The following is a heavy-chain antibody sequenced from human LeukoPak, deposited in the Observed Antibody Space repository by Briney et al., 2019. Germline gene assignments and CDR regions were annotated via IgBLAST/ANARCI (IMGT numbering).Heavy chain of an antibody. CDR1: GGSFSGYY. CDR2: INHSGST. Sequence: SETLSLTCAVYGGSFSGYYWSWIRRPPGKGLEWIGEINHSGSTNYNPSLKSRVTISVDTSKNQFSLKLSSVTAADTAVYYCARGTHCSGGSCRFDYWGQGTLVTVSS. V-gene: IGHV4-34*01. J-gene: IGHJ4*02. D-gene: IGHD2-15*01. CDR3: ARGTHCSGGSCRFDY.